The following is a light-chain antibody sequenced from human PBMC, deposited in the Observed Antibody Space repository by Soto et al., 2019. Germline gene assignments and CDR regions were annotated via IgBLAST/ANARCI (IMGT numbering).Light chain of an antibody. V-gene: IGLV1-51*01. J-gene: IGLJ2*01. CDR1: SSNIGNNY. Sequence: QSVLTQPPSVSAAPGQKVTISCSGSSSNIGNNYVSWYQQLPRTAPKLLICDNNKRPSGIPDRFSGSKSGTSATLGITGLQTGDEADYYCGTWDSSLSAVVFDGGTKLTVL. CDR2: DNN. CDR3: GTWDSSLSAVV.